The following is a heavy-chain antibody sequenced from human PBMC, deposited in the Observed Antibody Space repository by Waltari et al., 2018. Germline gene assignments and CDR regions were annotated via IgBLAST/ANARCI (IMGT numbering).Heavy chain of an antibody. CDR1: GGTFSSYA. CDR2: IIPIFGTA. Sequence: QVQLVQSGAEVKKPGSSVKVSCKASGGTFSSYAISWVRQAAGQGLEWMGGIIPIFGTANYAQKFQGRVTITTDESTSTAYMELSSLRSEDTAVYYCARGEDSGYDLYYFDYWGQGTLVTVSS. CDR3: ARGEDSGYDLYYFDY. D-gene: IGHD5-12*01. J-gene: IGHJ4*02. V-gene: IGHV1-69*05.